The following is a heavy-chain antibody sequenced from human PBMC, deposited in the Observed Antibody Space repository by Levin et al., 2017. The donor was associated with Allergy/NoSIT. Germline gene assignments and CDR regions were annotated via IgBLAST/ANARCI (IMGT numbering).Heavy chain of an antibody. CDR3: AITTGRLYY. CDR1: GLTLSRYW. V-gene: IGHV3-7*02. Sequence: GASVKVSCVGSGLTLSRYWMTWVRQAPGKGLEWVASIRQDGKEKEDGEDVKGRFTLSRDNAQNSLYLQMNSLRGEDTAVYPCAITTGRLYYWGQGTLVTVSS. J-gene: IGHJ4*02. D-gene: IGHD2-8*02. CDR2: IRQDGKEK.